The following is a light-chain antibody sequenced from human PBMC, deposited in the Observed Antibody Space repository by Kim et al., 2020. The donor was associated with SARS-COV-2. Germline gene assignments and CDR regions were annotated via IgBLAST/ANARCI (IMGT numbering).Light chain of an antibody. CDR1: SSNIGKNA. CDR2: SNN. J-gene: IGLJ1*01. CDR3: AAWDDSLSGYV. V-gene: IGLV1-44*01. Sequence: QSVLTQSPSASGTPGQRVTISCSGSSSNIGKNAVIWYQHLPGTAPKVLIYSNNQRPSGVPDRFSASKSGTSASLAISGLQSEDEADYYCAAWDDSLSGYVFGTGTKVTVL.